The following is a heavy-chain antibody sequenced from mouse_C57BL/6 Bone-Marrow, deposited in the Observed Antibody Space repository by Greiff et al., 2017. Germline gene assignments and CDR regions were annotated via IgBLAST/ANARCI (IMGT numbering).Heavy chain of an antibody. Sequence: EVMLVESGPELVKPGASVKISCKASGYSFTGYYMNWVKQSPEKSLEWIGEINPSTGGTTYNQKFKAKATLTVDKSSSTAYMQLKSLTSEDSAVYYCARHDYNAMDYWGQGTSVTVSS. CDR1: GYSFTGYY. CDR2: INPSTGGT. J-gene: IGHJ4*01. CDR3: ARHDYNAMDY. V-gene: IGHV1-42*01.